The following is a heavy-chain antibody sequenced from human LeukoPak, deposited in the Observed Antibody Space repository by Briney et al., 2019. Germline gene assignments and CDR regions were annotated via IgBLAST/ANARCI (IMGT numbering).Heavy chain of an antibody. CDR1: GFTFSDYY. CDR3: ARLKYGSPQH. Sequence: GGSLRLSCAASGFTFSDYYMSWLRQAPGKGLEWVSYISSSGSYTIYADSVKGRFTISRDNAKNSLYLQMSSLRAEDTAVYYCARLKYGSPQHWGQGTLVTVSS. J-gene: IGHJ1*01. CDR2: ISSSGSYT. D-gene: IGHD1-26*01. V-gene: IGHV3-11*06.